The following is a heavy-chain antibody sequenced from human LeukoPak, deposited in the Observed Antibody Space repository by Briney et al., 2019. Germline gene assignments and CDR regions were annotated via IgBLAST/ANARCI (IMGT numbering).Heavy chain of an antibody. CDR3: TRHFEDDFWSGYSP. CDR1: GFTFSNYA. D-gene: IGHD3-3*01. Sequence: PGGSLRLSCAGSGFTFSNYAMSWVRQAPGKGLEWVSSISSSSSYIYYADSVKGRFTISRDNAKNSLYLQMNSLKTEDTAVYYCTRHFEDDFWSGYSPWGQGTMVTVSS. V-gene: IGHV3-21*04. J-gene: IGHJ3*01. CDR2: ISSSSSYI.